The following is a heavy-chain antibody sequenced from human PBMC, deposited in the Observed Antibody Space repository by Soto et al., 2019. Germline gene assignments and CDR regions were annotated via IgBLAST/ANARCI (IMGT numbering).Heavy chain of an antibody. D-gene: IGHD3-10*01. CDR1: GGSFSGYY. CDR2: TNHSGST. Sequence: SETLSLTCAVYGGSFSGYYWSWIRQPPGKGLEWIGETNHSGSTNYNPSLKSRVTISVDTSKNQFSLKLSSVTAADTAVYYCARRPYGSGSVHWGQGTLVTVSS. J-gene: IGHJ4*02. CDR3: ARRPYGSGSVH. V-gene: IGHV4-34*01.